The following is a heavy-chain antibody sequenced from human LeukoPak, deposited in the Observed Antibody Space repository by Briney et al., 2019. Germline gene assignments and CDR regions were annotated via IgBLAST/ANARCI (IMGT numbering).Heavy chain of an antibody. V-gene: IGHV3-23*01. D-gene: IGHD6-19*01. CDR2: ISGSGGST. CDR1: GFTFSSYA. Sequence: GGSLRLSCAASGFTFSSYAMSWVRQAPGKGLEWVSAISGSGGSTYYADSVKGRFTISRDNSKNTLYLQMNSLRAEDTAVYYCARDIAVAATAGEGDYWGQGTLVTVSS. J-gene: IGHJ4*02. CDR3: ARDIAVAATAGEGDY.